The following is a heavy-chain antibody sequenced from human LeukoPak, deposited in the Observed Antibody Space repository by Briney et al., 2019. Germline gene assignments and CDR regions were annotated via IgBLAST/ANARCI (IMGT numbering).Heavy chain of an antibody. V-gene: IGHV4-30-4*01. CDR2: IYYSGST. J-gene: IGHJ4*02. D-gene: IGHD3-22*01. CDR1: GGSINNGDYY. Sequence: SQTLSLTCTVSGGSINNGDYYWSWIRQPPGKGLEWIGYIYYSGSTYYNPSLKSRVTISLDTSKNQFSLKLSSVTATDTAVYYCARVGDSTGFRGFYFDYWGQGTLVTVSS. CDR3: ARVGDSTGFRGFYFDY.